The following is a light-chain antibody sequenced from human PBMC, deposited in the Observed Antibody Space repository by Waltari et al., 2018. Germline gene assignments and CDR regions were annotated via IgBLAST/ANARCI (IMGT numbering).Light chain of an antibody. CDR3: CSYAGRGTYV. V-gene: IGLV2-23*02. CDR2: EVF. J-gene: IGLJ1*01. CDR1: TSDVGSYDL. Sequence: QSALTQPASVSGTPGPSITISSRGTTSDVGSYDLVSWYQQHPGEAPKLLICEVFKRPPDTSSRFSGAKSGSTASLTISGLQPEDEADYYCCSYAGRGTYVFGSGTKVTVL.